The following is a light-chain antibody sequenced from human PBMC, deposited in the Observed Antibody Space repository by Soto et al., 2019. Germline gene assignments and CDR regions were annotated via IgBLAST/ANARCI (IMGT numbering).Light chain of an antibody. V-gene: IGLV2-8*01. CDR3: SSYSDTNICV. Sequence: QSALTHPPSASGSPGQAVTISCTGTSRDIGGYDFVSWYQVRPGEAPQLIIYNVNGRPSGVPRRFSGSKSGNTASLTVSGLQAVDEADYYFSSYSDTNICVFGTGTKVTVL. J-gene: IGLJ1*01. CDR1: SRDIGGYDF. CDR2: NVN.